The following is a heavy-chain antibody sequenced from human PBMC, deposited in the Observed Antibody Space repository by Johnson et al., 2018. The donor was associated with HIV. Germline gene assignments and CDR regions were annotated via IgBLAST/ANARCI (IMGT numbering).Heavy chain of an antibody. CDR3: ARDVASSSWSEAAFDI. CDR1: GFTFSSYG. Sequence: QVQLVESGGGVVHPGKSLRLSCVGSGFTFSSYGMHWVRQAPGEGLDWVAFISRDGGTEYYADSVKGRFTISRDSSKNTLYLQMNSLRIEDTAVYYCARDVASSSWSEAAFDIWGQGTMVTVSS. J-gene: IGHJ3*02. V-gene: IGHV3-30*19. CDR2: ISRDGGTE. D-gene: IGHD6-13*01.